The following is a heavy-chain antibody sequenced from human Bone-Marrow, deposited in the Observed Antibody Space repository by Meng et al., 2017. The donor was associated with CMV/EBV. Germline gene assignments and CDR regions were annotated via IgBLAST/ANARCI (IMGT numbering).Heavy chain of an antibody. Sequence: SETLSLTCTVSGGSVSSSRYYWGWIRQPPGKGLEWIGSIYYSGSTYYNPSLKSRVTISVDTSKNQFSLKLSSVTAADTAVYYCARAPVLYRYCSSTSCSKFDYWGQGTLVTVSS. CDR3: ARAPVLYRYCSSTSCSKFDY. V-gene: IGHV4-39*07. D-gene: IGHD2-2*01. J-gene: IGHJ4*02. CDR1: GGSVSSSRYY. CDR2: IYYSGST.